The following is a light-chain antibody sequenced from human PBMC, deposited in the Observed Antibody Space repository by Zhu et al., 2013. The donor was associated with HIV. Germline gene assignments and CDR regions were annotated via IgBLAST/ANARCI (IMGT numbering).Light chain of an antibody. V-gene: IGKV3-20*01. CDR2: GAT. J-gene: IGKJ2*01. CDR1: QAIPSGY. Sequence: IVLTQSPDTLSVSPGERATLSCKASQAIPSGYVAWYQQRSGQPPRLLIYGATDRATGVPDRFSGGRSETDFTLIINKLEPEDFATYYCQQYDTSETMYTFGQGTKLDIK. CDR3: QQYDTSETMYT.